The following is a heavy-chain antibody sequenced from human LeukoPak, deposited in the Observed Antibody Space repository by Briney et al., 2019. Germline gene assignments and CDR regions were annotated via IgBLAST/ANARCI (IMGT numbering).Heavy chain of an antibody. D-gene: IGHD6-13*01. Sequence: LSGGSLRLSCAASGFTFSSYSMNWVRQAPGKGLEWVSYISSSSSTIYYADSVKGRFTISRDNGKNSLYLQMDNLRAEDTAVYYCASQLGDASDIWGQGTMVTVSS. CDR2: ISSSSSTI. CDR3: ASQLGDASDI. J-gene: IGHJ3*02. V-gene: IGHV3-48*01. CDR1: GFTFSSYS.